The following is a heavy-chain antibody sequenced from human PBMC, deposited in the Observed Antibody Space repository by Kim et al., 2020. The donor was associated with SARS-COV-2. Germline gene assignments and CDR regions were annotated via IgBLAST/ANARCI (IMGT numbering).Heavy chain of an antibody. D-gene: IGHD3-10*01. Sequence: GSLRLSCAASGFTFSSYAMHWVRQAPGKGLEWVAVISYDGSNKYYADSVKGRFTISRDNSKNTLYLQMNSLRAEDTAVYYCARAMVRGVIILFPYYYYGMDVWGQGTTVTVSS. CDR3: ARAMVRGVIILFPYYYYGMDV. V-gene: IGHV3-30*04. J-gene: IGHJ6*02. CDR2: ISYDGSNK. CDR1: GFTFSSYA.